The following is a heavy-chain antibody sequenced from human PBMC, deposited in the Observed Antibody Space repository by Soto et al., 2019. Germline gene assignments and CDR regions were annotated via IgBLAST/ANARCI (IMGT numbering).Heavy chain of an antibody. V-gene: IGHV4-39*01. D-gene: IGHD3-22*01. CDR2: IYYTGST. J-gene: IGHJ4*02. CDR3: ARQAYDGHNSPYYFDN. CDR1: GGSISSTYYY. Sequence: QVQLQESGPGLVKPSETLSLTCTVSGGSISSTYYYWGWIRQTPGKGLEWIANIYYTGSTYHNPSLKSRVPISVDTPKNQFALKLNSLTAADTAVYYCARQAYDGHNSPYYFDNWGQGTLVTVSS.